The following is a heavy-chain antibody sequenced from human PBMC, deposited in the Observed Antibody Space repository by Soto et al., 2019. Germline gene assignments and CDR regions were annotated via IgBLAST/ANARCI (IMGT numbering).Heavy chain of an antibody. CDR1: GGSISSYY. D-gene: IGHD2-2*01. Sequence: PSETLSLTCTVSGGSISSYYWSWIRQPPGKGLEWIGYIYYSGSTNYNPSLKSRVTISVDTSKNQFSLKLSSVTAADTAVYYCARETLGYCSSTSCPPGFEPWGQGTLVTVSS. V-gene: IGHV4-59*01. CDR3: ARETLGYCSSTSCPPGFEP. CDR2: IYYSGST. J-gene: IGHJ5*02.